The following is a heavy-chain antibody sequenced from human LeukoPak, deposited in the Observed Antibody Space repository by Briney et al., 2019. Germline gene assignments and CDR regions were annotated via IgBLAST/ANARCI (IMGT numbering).Heavy chain of an antibody. V-gene: IGHV3-74*01. CDR3: ARDLGQYYDTSDNWFDP. Sequence: GGSLRLSCATSGFTFSNYWMHWVRQAPGKGLVWVSRINSDGINTSYADSVKGRFTISRDNAKNTLNLQMNSLRAEDTAVYYCARDLGQYYDTSDNWFDPWGQGTLVTVSS. CDR1: GFTFSNYW. D-gene: IGHD3-22*01. CDR2: INSDGINT. J-gene: IGHJ5*02.